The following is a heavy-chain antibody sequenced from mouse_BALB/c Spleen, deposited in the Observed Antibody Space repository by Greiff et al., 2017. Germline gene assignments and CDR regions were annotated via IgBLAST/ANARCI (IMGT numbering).Heavy chain of an antibody. V-gene: IGHV1-69*02. Sequence: QVQLQQPGAELVRPGASVKLSCKASGYTFTSYWINWVKQRPGPGLEWIGNIYPSDSYTNYNQKFKDKATLTVDKSSSTAYMQLSSPTSEDSAVYYCTRGGYYCSSYGWGFAYWGQGTLVTVSA. CDR3: TRGGYYCSSYGWGFAY. CDR2: IYPSDSYT. D-gene: IGHD1-1*01. CDR1: GYTFTSYW. J-gene: IGHJ3*01.